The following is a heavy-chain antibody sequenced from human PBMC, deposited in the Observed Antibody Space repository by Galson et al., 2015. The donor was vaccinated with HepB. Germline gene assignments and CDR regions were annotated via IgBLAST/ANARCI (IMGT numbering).Heavy chain of an antibody. CDR3: ARGPRRRETRAYYYYGMDV. CDR2: MSDSGSTI. D-gene: IGHD1-14*01. V-gene: IGHV3-11*01. CDR1: GFTFSDYF. J-gene: IGHJ6*02. Sequence: SLRLSCAASGFTFSDYFVSWFRRAPGKGLEWLSYMSDSGSTIYYADSVKGRFTISRDNAKNSLYLQMSSLRAEDTAVYYCARGPRRRETRAYYYYGMDVWGQGTTVTVSS.